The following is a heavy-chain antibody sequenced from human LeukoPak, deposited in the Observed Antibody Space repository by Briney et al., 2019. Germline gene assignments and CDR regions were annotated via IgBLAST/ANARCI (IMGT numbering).Heavy chain of an antibody. CDR1: GFTFSNAW. CDR3: ARDQGGGRHARVAFDI. D-gene: IGHD1-26*01. CDR2: IYPSGST. Sequence: PGGSLRLSCAASGFTFSNAWMSWVRQPPGKGLEWIGEIYPSGSTNYNPSLKSRVTISVDKSKNQFSLRLTSVTAADTAVYYCARDQGGGRHARVAFDIWGQGTMVTVSS. V-gene: IGHV4-4*02. J-gene: IGHJ3*02.